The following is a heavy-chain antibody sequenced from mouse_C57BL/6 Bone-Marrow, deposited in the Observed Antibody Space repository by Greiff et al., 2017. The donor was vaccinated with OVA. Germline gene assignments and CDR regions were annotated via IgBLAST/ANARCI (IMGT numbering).Heavy chain of an antibody. J-gene: IGHJ4*01. Sequence: QVQLQQSGAELVRPGASVTLSCKASGYTFTDYEMHWVKQTPVHGLEWIGAIDPETGGTAYNQKSKGKAILTADKSSSTAYMELRSLTSEDSAVYYCTRYGYDYDEGYAMDYWGQGTSVTVSS. CDR2: IDPETGGT. CDR1: GYTFTDYE. D-gene: IGHD2-4*01. CDR3: TRYGYDYDEGYAMDY. V-gene: IGHV1-15*01.